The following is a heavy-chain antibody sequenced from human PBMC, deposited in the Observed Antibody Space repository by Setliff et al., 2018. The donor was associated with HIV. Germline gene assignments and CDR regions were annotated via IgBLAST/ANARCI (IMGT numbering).Heavy chain of an antibody. V-gene: IGHV4-4*08. J-gene: IGHJ6*03. Sequence: SETLSLTCTVSGGSISSHYWSWIRQPPGKGLEWIGHIYTSGSTNYNPSLKSRVTMSVGTSKNQFSLKLSSVTAADTAVYYCARCYYNFWSGYPLDYMDVWGKGATVTVSS. CDR2: IYTSGST. D-gene: IGHD3-3*01. CDR1: GGSISSHY. CDR3: ARCYYNFWSGYPLDYMDV.